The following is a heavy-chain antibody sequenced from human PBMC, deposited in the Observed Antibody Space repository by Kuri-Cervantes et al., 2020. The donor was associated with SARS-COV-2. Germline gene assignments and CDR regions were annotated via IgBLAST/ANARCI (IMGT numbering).Heavy chain of an antibody. Sequence: SQTLSLTCAVSGDSISSVDYSWSWIRQTPGKGLEWIGYIYRDGKTYYSPSLTSRVTISVDRSKNQFFLQLTSVTAADTAVYYCARLIHVAAVPDPWGQGTLVTVSS. CDR1: GDSISSVDYS. CDR2: IYRDGKT. J-gene: IGHJ5*02. D-gene: IGHD2-21*02. CDR3: ARLIHVAAVPDP. V-gene: IGHV4-30-2*01.